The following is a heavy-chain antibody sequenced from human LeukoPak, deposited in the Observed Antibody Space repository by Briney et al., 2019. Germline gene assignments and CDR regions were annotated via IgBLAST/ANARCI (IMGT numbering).Heavy chain of an antibody. CDR1: GFTFSSYA. D-gene: IGHD4-23*01. J-gene: IGHJ4*02. Sequence: GGSLRLSCAASGFTFSSYAMHWVRQAPGKGLEWVAVISYDGSNKYYADSVKGRFTISRDNSKNTLYLQMNSLRAEDTAVYYCARSPTVVTPSYFDYWGQGTLVTVSS. CDR2: ISYDGSNK. CDR3: ARSPTVVTPSYFDY. V-gene: IGHV3-30-3*01.